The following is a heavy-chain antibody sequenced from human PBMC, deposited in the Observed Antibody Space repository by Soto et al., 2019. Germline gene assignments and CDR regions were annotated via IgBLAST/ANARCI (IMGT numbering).Heavy chain of an antibody. CDR1: GFTFSSYS. CDR2: ISSSSSYI. Sequence: GESLKISCAASGFTFSSYSMNWVRQAPGKGLEWVSSISSSSSYIYYADSVKGRFTISRDNAKNSLYLQMNSLRAEDTAVYYCASDSGYDKGAFDIWGQGTMVTVSS. CDR3: ASDSGYDKGAFDI. J-gene: IGHJ3*02. D-gene: IGHD5-12*01. V-gene: IGHV3-21*01.